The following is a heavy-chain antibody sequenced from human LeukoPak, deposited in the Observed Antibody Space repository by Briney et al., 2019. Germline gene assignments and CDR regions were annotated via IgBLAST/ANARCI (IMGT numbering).Heavy chain of an antibody. D-gene: IGHD5-24*01. V-gene: IGHV3-23*01. J-gene: IGHJ4*02. CDR1: GFPFYSHG. CDR2: ISGSGVST. Sequence: GGSLRLSCAGSGFPFYSHGMNWVRQAAGKGLEWVSGISGSGVSTYYADSVKGRFTISRDNSKNTLYLQMNSLRAEDTAIYYCAKAPNLMRWLPLDYWGQGTLVSVSS. CDR3: AKAPNLMRWLPLDY.